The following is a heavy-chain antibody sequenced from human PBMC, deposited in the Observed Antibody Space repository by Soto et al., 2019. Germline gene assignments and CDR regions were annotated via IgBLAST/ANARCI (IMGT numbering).Heavy chain of an antibody. CDR3: ARVLQGSSWYEGNWFDP. CDR2: MNPNSGNT. D-gene: IGHD6-13*01. CDR1: GYTFTSYD. Sequence: GGSVKVSCKAPGYTFTSYDINWVRQATGQGLEWMGWMNPNSGNTGYAQKFQGRVTMTRNTSISTAYMELSSLRSEDTAVYYCARVLQGSSWYEGNWFDPWGQGTLVTVSS. V-gene: IGHV1-8*01. J-gene: IGHJ5*02.